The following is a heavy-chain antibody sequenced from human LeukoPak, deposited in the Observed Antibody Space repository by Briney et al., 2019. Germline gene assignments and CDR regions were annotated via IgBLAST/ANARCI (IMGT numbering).Heavy chain of an antibody. V-gene: IGHV4-39*07. CDR1: GGSISSSSYY. J-gene: IGHJ6*03. CDR2: IYYSGST. Sequence: SETLSLTCTVSGGSISSSSYYWGWIRQPPGKGLEWIGSIYYSGSTYYNPSLKSRVTISVDTSKNQFSLKLSSVTAADTAVYYCARDVVPAAMGYYYYYYMDVWGKGTTVTVSS. CDR3: ARDVVPAAMGYYYYYYMDV. D-gene: IGHD2-2*01.